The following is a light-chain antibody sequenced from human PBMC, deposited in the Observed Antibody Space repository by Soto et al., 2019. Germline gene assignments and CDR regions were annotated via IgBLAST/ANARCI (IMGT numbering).Light chain of an antibody. CDR3: QQYHGFPYT. CDR1: QSIRYW. CDR2: DVS. J-gene: IGKJ2*01. Sequence: DIQMPQSPSTLSASVGDRATITCRASQSIRYWLAWHQQKPGEAPQVLIYDVSTLQKGVPSRFSGSGFGTEFTLNISSLQPDDFATYYCQQYHGFPYTFGLGTKVEIK. V-gene: IGKV1-5*01.